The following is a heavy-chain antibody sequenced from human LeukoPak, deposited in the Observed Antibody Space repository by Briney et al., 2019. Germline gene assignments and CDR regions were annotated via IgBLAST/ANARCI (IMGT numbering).Heavy chain of an antibody. J-gene: IGHJ3*02. Sequence: SETLSPTCTVSGGSISSSSYYWGWIRQPPGKGLEWIGSIYYSGSTYYNPSLKSRVTISVDTSKNQFSLKLSSVTAADTAVYYCASGGEEWELLGAFDIWGQGTMVTVSS. CDR1: GGSISSSSYY. V-gene: IGHV4-39*07. D-gene: IGHD1-26*01. CDR2: IYYSGST. CDR3: ASGGEEWELLGAFDI.